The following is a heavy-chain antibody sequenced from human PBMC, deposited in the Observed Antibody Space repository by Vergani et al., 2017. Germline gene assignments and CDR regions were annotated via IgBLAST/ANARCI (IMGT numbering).Heavy chain of an antibody. CDR3: ASIARAPTRRNPAPDY. J-gene: IGHJ4*02. Sequence: QVQLQEWGAGLLKTSETLSLTCGVSGRSFSDYYWSWIRQAPGMGLEWIGEVNHGGSTNYNPSLKSRVSISVDTSKNQFSLQLTSVTAADSALYFCASIARAPTRRNPAPDYWGQGILVTVSS. CDR2: VNHGGST. CDR1: GRSFSDYY. D-gene: IGHD3-16*02. V-gene: IGHV4-34*01.